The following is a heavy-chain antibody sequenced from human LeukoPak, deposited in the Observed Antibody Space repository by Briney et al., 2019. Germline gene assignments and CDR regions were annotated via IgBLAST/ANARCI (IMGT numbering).Heavy chain of an antibody. CDR2: ISGSGGST. J-gene: IGHJ4*02. CDR3: ARDLSDFWSGYYNDY. Sequence: PGGSLRLSCAASGFTFSSYAMSWVRQAPGKGLEWVSAISGSGGSTYYADSVKGRFTISRDNSKNTLYLQMNSLRAEDTAVYYCARDLSDFWSGYYNDYWGQGTLVTVSS. D-gene: IGHD3-3*01. V-gene: IGHV3-23*01. CDR1: GFTFSSYA.